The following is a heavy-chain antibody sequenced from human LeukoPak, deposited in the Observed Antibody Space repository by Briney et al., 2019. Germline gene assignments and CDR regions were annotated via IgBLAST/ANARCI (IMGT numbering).Heavy chain of an antibody. D-gene: IGHD2-2*01. V-gene: IGHV4-39*07. CDR3: ASLDIVVVPAAFQY. CDR2: IYYSGST. J-gene: IGHJ4*02. Sequence: KPSETLSLTCTVSGGSISSSSYYWGWIRQPPGKGLEWIGSIYYSGSTYYNPSLKSRVTISVDTSKNQFSLKLSSVTAADTAVYYCASLDIVVVPAAFQYWGQGTLVTVSS. CDR1: GGSISSSSYY.